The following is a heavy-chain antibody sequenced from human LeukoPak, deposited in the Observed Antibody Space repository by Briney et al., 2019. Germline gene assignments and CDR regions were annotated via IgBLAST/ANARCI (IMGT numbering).Heavy chain of an antibody. Sequence: GESLKISCKGSGYNFTSHWIGWVRQMSGKGLEWMGIIYPDDSDASYSPSFQGQVTISAEKSISTAYLQWSSLKASDTAMYYCARHTQEAFDYWGQGTLVTVSS. J-gene: IGHJ4*02. CDR1: GYNFTSHW. V-gene: IGHV5-51*01. CDR2: IYPDDSDA. CDR3: ARHTQEAFDY.